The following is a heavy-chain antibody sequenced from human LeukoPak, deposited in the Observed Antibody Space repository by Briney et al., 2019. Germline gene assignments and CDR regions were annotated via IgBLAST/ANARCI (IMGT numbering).Heavy chain of an antibody. Sequence: GGSLRLSCAASEFAFSTYWMHWVRHAPGKGLVWVSLINSDGSSTSYADSVKGRFTISRDNAKNTLYLQMNSLRAEDMAVYYCARVSAGYYMDVWGKGTTVTVSS. V-gene: IGHV3-74*01. J-gene: IGHJ6*03. CDR2: INSDGSST. CDR1: EFAFSTYW. CDR3: ARVSAGYYMDV.